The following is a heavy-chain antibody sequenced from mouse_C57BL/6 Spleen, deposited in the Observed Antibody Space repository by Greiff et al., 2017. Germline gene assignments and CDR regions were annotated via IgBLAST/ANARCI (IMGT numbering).Heavy chain of an antibody. V-gene: IGHV2-2*01. Sequence: VQLQESGPGLVQPSQSLSIPCTVSGFSLTSYGVHWVRQSPGKGLEWLGVIWSGGSTDYNAAFISRLSISKYNSKSPVFFKMNSLQAEDTAIYYCARGGDRHPWFAYWGKGTLVTVSA. CDR2: IWSGGST. D-gene: IGHD3-3*01. J-gene: IGHJ3*01. CDR3: ARGGDRHPWFAY. CDR1: GFSLTSYG.